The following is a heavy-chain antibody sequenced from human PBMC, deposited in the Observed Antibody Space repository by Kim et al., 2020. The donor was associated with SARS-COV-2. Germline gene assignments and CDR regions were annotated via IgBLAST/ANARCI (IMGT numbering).Heavy chain of an antibody. D-gene: IGHD6-19*01. V-gene: IGHV4-34*01. J-gene: IGHJ4*02. Sequence: SETLSLTCAVYGGSFSGHYWSWIRQPPGKGLEWIGEIYHSGSTNYNPSLKNRVTVSLDTSKNQFSLNLSSVTAADTAVYYCAREGGWQWPPFDCWGQGTL. CDR3: AREGGWQWPPFDC. CDR2: IYHSGST. CDR1: GGSFSGHY.